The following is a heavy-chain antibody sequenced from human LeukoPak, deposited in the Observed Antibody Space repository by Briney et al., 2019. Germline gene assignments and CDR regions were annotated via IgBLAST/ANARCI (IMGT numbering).Heavy chain of an antibody. Sequence: SETLSLTCTVSGGSISSYYLSWIRQPAGKGLECIGRIYTSGSTNYNPSLKSRVTMSVDTSKNQFSLKLSSVTAADTAVYYCARDTPMVRGPYYFDYWGQGTLVTVSS. CDR3: ARDTPMVRGPYYFDY. CDR2: IYTSGST. V-gene: IGHV4-4*07. CDR1: GGSISSYY. D-gene: IGHD3-10*01. J-gene: IGHJ4*02.